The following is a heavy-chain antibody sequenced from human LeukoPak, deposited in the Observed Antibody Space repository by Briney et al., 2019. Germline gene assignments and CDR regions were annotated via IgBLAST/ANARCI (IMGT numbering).Heavy chain of an antibody. CDR3: ARFYSNYQPADY. V-gene: IGHV1-18*01. CDR1: GYTLTELS. CDR2: ISAYNGNT. J-gene: IGHJ4*02. D-gene: IGHD4-11*01. Sequence: ASVKVSCKVSGYTLTELSMHWARQAPGQGLEWMGWISAYNGNTNYAQKLQGRVTMTTDTSTSTAYMELRSLRSDDTAVYYCARFYSNYQPADYWGQGTLVTVSS.